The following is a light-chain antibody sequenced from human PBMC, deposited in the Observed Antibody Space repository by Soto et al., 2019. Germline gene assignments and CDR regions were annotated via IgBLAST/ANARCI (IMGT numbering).Light chain of an antibody. V-gene: IGKV1-9*01. CDR1: QGLXGH. Sequence: IQLTQSPSFLSASVGDRVTIACRASQGLXGHFDWYQQKPGKAPEILXYDASTLHSGVPLRLSGRGSGTEFTLTISGLQPEDFANYYCQQLNSYPFTFGGGTKVDI. CDR3: QQLNSYPFT. CDR2: DAS. J-gene: IGKJ4*02.